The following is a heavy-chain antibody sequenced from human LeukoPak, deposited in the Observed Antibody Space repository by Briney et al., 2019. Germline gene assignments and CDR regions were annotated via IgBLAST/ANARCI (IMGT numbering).Heavy chain of an antibody. CDR1: GGSISSDY. V-gene: IGHV4-59*08. CDR3: ARLDYDSSGYYYFDY. J-gene: IGHJ4*02. Sequence: SETLSLTCTVPGGSISSDYWSWLRPPPGQGLEWIGYTYYSGITNYNPSLKSRVTISVDTSKTRVSLKLSSVTAADTAVYYCARLDYDSSGYYYFDYWGQGTLVTVSS. D-gene: IGHD3-22*01. CDR2: TYYSGIT.